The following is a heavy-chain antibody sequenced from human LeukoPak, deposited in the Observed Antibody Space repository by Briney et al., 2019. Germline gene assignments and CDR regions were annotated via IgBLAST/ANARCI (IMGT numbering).Heavy chain of an antibody. CDR2: ISNDGTRT. J-gene: IGHJ6*02. CDR3: GSSTSSYYFYGVDV. D-gene: IGHD2-2*01. CDR1: GFTFSSYA. V-gene: IGHV3-23*01. Sequence: GGSLRLSCAASGFTFSSYAMSWVRQAPGKGLEWVSGISNDGTRTYYAVSVKGRFTVSRDNSKNTLYLQMNSLRAEDTAVYYCGSSTSSYYFYGVDVWGQGTTVTVSS.